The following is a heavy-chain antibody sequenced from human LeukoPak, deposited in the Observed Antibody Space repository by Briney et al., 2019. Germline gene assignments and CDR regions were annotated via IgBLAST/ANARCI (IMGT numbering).Heavy chain of an antibody. V-gene: IGHV3-23*01. D-gene: IGHD5-24*01. CDR1: GFTVSSNY. J-gene: IGHJ6*03. CDR2: ISGSGGST. CDR3: ARELYTRDGYNSYMDV. Sequence: PGGSLRLSCAASGFTVSSNYMSWVRQAPGKGLEWVSAISGSGGSTYYADSVKGRFTISRDNSKDTLYLQMNSLRAEDTAVYYCARELYTRDGYNSYMDVWGRGTTVTVSS.